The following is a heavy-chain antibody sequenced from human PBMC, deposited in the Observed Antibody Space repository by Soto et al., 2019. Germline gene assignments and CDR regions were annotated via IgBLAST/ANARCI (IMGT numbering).Heavy chain of an antibody. D-gene: IGHD3-3*01. CDR3: ARGFKRTYYDFWSDQSYYYYMDV. J-gene: IGHJ6*03. Sequence: GASVKVSCKASGYTFTSYDINWVRQATGQGLEWMGWMNPNSGNTGYAQKFQGRVTMTRNTSISTAYMELSSLRSEDTAVYYCARGFKRTYYDFWSDQSYYYYMDVWGKGTTVTVSS. CDR1: GYTFTSYD. V-gene: IGHV1-8*01. CDR2: MNPNSGNT.